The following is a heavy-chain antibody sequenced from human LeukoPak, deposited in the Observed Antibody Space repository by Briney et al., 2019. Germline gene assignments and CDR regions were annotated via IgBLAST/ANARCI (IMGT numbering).Heavy chain of an antibody. CDR1: GGSISSYY. D-gene: IGHD3-22*01. J-gene: IGHJ6*03. Sequence: PSETLSLTCTVSGGSISSYYWSWIRQPPGKGLEWIGYIYYSGSTNYNPSLKSRVTISVDTSKNQFSLKLSSVTAADTAVYYCARGRTYYYDSSGPIDYYYMDVWGKGTTVTVSS. CDR2: IYYSGST. V-gene: IGHV4-59*01. CDR3: ARGRTYYYDSSGPIDYYYMDV.